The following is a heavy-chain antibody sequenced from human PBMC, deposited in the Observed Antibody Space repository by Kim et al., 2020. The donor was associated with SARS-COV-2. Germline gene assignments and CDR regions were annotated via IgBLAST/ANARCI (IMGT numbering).Heavy chain of an antibody. V-gene: IGHV3-7*01. Sequence: EKPFVDSVKGRVTISRDNAKNSLYLQLNSLRAEDTAVYYCAREFKTFVFAYWGQGALVTVSS. J-gene: IGHJ4*02. CDR2: EK. CDR3: AREFKTFVFAY.